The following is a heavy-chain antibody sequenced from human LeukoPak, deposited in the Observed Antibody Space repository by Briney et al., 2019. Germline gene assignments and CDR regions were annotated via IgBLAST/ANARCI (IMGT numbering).Heavy chain of an antibody. V-gene: IGHV4-31*03. D-gene: IGHD1-26*01. J-gene: IGHJ3*02. CDR3: ARDSDLYRWEAFDI. CDR1: GGSISSGGYY. CDR2: IYYSGST. Sequence: SETLSLTCTVSGGSISSGGYYWSWIRQHPGEGLEWIGYIYYSGSTYYNPSLKSRVTISVDTSKNQFSLKLSSVTAADTAVYYCARDSDLYRWEAFDIWGQGTMVTVSS.